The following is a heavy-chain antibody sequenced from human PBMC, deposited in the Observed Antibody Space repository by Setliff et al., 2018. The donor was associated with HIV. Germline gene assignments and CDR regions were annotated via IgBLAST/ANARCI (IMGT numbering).Heavy chain of an antibody. Sequence: LRLSCAASGFTFNSYAMSWVRQAPGKGLEWVATMSGSTGETYYADSVKGRFTISRDNSKNTLSLQMNSLRAEDTAVYYCAKDPGGISGYYEGVESYFDYWGQGTLVTVSS. CDR3: AKDPGGISGYYEGVESYFDY. V-gene: IGHV3-23*01. D-gene: IGHD3-22*01. J-gene: IGHJ4*02. CDR1: GFTFNSYA. CDR2: MSGSTGET.